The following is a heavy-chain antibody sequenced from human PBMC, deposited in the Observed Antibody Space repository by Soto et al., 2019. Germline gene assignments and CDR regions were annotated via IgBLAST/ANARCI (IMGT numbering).Heavy chain of an antibody. CDR1: GYTFTGYA. V-gene: IGHV1-3*05. Sequence: QVQLVQSGAEEKKPGGSLNVSGKASGYTFTGYAMHWLRQAPGQRLEWMGWIYAGNGNTKYSQKSQGRVTITRDTSASTAYMELSRLRSEDTAVYYCARAVAVPADFDYWGQGTLVTVSS. D-gene: IGHD6-19*01. CDR2: IYAGNGNT. J-gene: IGHJ4*02. CDR3: ARAVAVPADFDY.